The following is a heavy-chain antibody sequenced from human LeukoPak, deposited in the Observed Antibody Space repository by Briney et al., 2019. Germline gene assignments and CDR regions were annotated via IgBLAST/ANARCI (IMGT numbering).Heavy chain of an antibody. J-gene: IGHJ4*02. V-gene: IGHV3-7*01. CDR1: VFRFRNYW. Sequence: GGALRLSCATSVFRFRNYWMTWVRQAPGKGREWVASIKEDGSKTYYVDSLKARFTISRDNAQMSLYLRMNNLRVDDTAVYYCARDVAVVESATSNFDHWGQGTLVSVSS. CDR2: IKEDGSKT. CDR3: ARDVAVVESATSNFDH. D-gene: IGHD2-15*01.